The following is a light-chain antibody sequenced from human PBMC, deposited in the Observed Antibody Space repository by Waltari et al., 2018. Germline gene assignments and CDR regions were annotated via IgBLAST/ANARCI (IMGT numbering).Light chain of an antibody. Sequence: QSALTQPASVYGSPGQSSTSTCTATSTTIRNHNLVAWYQQHPGKAPKLIIYEVNKCPSGISSRFSGSKSGNTASLTISGLQAEDEADYYCCSYAGDGIVMFGGGTRLTVL. J-gene: IGLJ3*02. CDR2: EVN. CDR1: STTIRNHNL. V-gene: IGLV2-23*02. CDR3: CSYAGDGIVM.